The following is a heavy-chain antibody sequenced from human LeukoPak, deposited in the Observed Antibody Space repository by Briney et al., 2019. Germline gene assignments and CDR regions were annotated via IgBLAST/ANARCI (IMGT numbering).Heavy chain of an antibody. CDR2: IYPSDSDT. J-gene: IGHJ4*02. D-gene: IGHD4/OR15-4a*01. Sequence: GESLKITCMGSGYSFNHYWIGWVRQMPGKGLEWMGIIYPSDSDTRYSPSFQGQVTISADKSISTAYLQWSSLKASDTAMYFCARLGANSLDYWGQGTLVTVSS. CDR1: GYSFNHYW. CDR3: ARLGANSLDY. V-gene: IGHV5-51*01.